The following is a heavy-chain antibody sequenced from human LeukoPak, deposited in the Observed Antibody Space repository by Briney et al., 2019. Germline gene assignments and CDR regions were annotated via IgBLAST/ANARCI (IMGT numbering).Heavy chain of an antibody. CDR2: TYYRSTWYN. V-gene: IGHV6-1*01. Sequence: SQTLSLTCAISGDSVSINSVTWNWVRQSPSRGLEWLGRTYYRSTWYNDYAVSVRGRITVNPDTSKNQFSLHLNSVTPEDTAVYYCARRLTQYDCFDPWGQGILVTVSS. D-gene: IGHD2-2*01. J-gene: IGHJ5*02. CDR3: ARRLTQYDCFDP. CDR1: GDSVSINSVT.